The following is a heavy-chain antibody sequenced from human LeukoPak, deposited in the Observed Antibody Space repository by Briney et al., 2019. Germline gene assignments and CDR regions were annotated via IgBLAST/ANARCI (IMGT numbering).Heavy chain of an antibody. Sequence: SDTLSLTCTVSGGSISSSSYYWGWIRQPPGKGLEWIGRFYISGSTNYNPSLKSRVTMSVDSSKNQFSLRLNSVTAADTAVYYCARDFLLQSEGLFGYWGQGTLVTVSS. J-gene: IGHJ4*02. D-gene: IGHD4-11*01. CDR1: GGSISSSSYY. CDR3: ARDFLLQSEGLFGY. V-gene: IGHV4-39*07. CDR2: FYISGST.